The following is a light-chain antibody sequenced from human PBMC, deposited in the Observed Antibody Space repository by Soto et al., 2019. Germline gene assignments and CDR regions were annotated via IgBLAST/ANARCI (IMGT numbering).Light chain of an antibody. J-gene: IGKJ5*01. CDR1: QSVDNF. CDR2: DAS. CDR3: QQRKKWPPIT. Sequence: DIVLTQSPATLSSSPGERVTLSCRARQSVDNFLAWYQQKPGQPPRLLLYDASNRASGIPARFSGSGSGTDFTLTISSLETEDLAIDFCQQRKKWPPITFGQGTRLEI. V-gene: IGKV3-11*01.